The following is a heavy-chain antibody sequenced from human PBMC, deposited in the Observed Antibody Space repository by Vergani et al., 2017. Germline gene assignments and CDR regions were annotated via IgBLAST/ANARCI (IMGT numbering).Heavy chain of an antibody. CDR1: GFTFSSYA. J-gene: IGHJ6*02. D-gene: IGHD5-12*01. Sequence: EVQLLESGGGLVQPGGSLRLSCAASGFTFSSYAMSWVRQAPGKGLEWVSAISGSGGSTCYADSVKGRFTISRDNSKNTLYLQMNSLRAEDTAVYYCAKDPDIVATIPPSGMDVWGQGTTVTVSS. CDR3: AKDPDIVATIPPSGMDV. V-gene: IGHV3-23*01. CDR2: ISGSGGST.